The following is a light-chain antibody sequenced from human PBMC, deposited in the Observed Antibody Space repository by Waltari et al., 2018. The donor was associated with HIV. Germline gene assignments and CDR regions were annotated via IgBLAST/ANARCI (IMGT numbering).Light chain of an antibody. Sequence: QSALTQPASVSGSPGQSITISCTGTSSDVGAYNYVSWYQQHPGKAPKFIIYDVNKRPSGVSNRFSGSKAGNTASLTISGLQAEDEADYYCSSYTSSLTQVFGSGTKVTVL. J-gene: IGLJ1*01. V-gene: IGLV2-14*03. CDR1: SSDVGAYNY. CDR2: DVN. CDR3: SSYTSSLTQV.